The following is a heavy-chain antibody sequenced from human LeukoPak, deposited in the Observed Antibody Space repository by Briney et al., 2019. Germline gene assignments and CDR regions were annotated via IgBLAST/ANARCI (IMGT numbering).Heavy chain of an antibody. CDR1: GGTFSSYA. CDR3: ARIYGDYRAYYYYMDV. J-gene: IGHJ6*03. Sequence: ASVKVSCKASGGTFSSYAISWVRQAPGQGLEWMGGIIPIFGTANYAQKFQGRVTITADKSTSTAYMELSSLRSEDTAVYYCARIYGDYRAYYYYMDVWGKGTTVTVSS. D-gene: IGHD4-17*01. CDR2: IIPIFGTA. V-gene: IGHV1-69*06.